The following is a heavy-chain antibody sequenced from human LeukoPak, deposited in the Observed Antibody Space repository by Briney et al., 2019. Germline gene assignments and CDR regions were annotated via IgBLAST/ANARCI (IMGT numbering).Heavy chain of an antibody. V-gene: IGHV3-23*01. CDR1: GFTFSSYA. J-gene: IGHJ4*02. Sequence: GGSLRLSCAASGFTFSSYAMNWVRQAPGKGLEWVSTISGGGGGTYYADSVKGRFTISRDNSKNTLYLQMNSLRAEDTAVYYCAKGATISTSGSIAVAGIDYWGQGTQGTVSS. CDR2: ISGGGGGT. CDR3: AKGATISTSGSIAVAGIDY. D-gene: IGHD6-19*01.